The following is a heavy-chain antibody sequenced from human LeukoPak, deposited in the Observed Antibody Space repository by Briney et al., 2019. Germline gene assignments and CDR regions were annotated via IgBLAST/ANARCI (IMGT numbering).Heavy chain of an antibody. V-gene: IGHV1-46*01. D-gene: IGHD3-22*01. CDR2: INPSGGST. J-gene: IGHJ4*02. Sequence: GASVKVSCKASGYTFTSYYMHWVRQAPGQGLEWMGIINPSGGSTSYAQKFQGRVTMTRDMSTSTVYMELRSLRSDDTAVYYCARAGGRPDSSGYYWGQGTLVTVSS. CDR1: GYTFTSYY. CDR3: ARAGGRPDSSGYY.